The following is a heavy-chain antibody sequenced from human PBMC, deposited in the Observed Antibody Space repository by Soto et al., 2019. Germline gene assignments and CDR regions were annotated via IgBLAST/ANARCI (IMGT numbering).Heavy chain of an antibody. D-gene: IGHD6-19*01. CDR2: IYSGGST. J-gene: IGHJ4*02. Sequence: PGGSLRLSCAASGFTVSSNYMSWVRQAPGKGLEWVSVIYSGGSTYYADSVKGRFTISRDNARNSLYLQMNSLSAEDTGLYFCARGRGWIFVYWGQGTLVTVCS. CDR3: ARGRGWIFVY. V-gene: IGHV3-66*01. CDR1: GFTVSSNY.